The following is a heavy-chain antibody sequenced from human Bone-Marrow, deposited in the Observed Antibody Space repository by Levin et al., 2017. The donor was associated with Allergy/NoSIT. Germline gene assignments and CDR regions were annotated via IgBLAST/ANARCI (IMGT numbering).Heavy chain of an antibody. CDR1: GGTFSSYA. V-gene: IGHV1-69*13. Sequence: SVKVSCKASGGTFSSYAISWVRQAPGQGLEWMGGIIPIFGTANYAQKFQGRVTITADESTSTAYMELSSLRSEDTAVYYCARVKSPDMVRGVIPTYYYYGMDGWGQGTTVTVSS. J-gene: IGHJ6*02. CDR2: IIPIFGTA. CDR3: ARVKSPDMVRGVIPTYYYYGMDG. D-gene: IGHD3-10*01.